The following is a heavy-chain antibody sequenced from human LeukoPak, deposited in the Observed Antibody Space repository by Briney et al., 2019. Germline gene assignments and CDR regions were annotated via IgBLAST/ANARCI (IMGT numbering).Heavy chain of an antibody. CDR3: ARDHPKTYGMDV. V-gene: IGHV4-38-2*02. CDR2: IYHSGST. Sequence: SETLSLTCAVSGYSISSGYYWGWIRQPPGKGLEWIGYIYHSGSTYYNPSLKSRVTISVDRSKNQFSLKLSSVTAADTAVYYCARDHPKTYGMDVWGQGTTVTVSS. J-gene: IGHJ6*02. CDR1: GYSISSGYY.